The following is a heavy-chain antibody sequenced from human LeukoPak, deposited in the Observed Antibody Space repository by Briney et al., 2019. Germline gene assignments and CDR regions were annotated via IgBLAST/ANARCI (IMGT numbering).Heavy chain of an antibody. J-gene: IGHJ4*02. Sequence: PGGSLRLSCATSGFTFSSYEMNWVRQAPGKGLEWVSGISGSGGSSYYADSVKGRFTISRDNSQNTLYLQMNSLRAEDTAVYYCARGAGQDYYDSSGSILRGFDYWGQGILVTVSS. D-gene: IGHD3-22*01. V-gene: IGHV3-23*01. CDR3: ARGAGQDYYDSSGSILRGFDY. CDR1: GFTFSSYE. CDR2: ISGSGGSS.